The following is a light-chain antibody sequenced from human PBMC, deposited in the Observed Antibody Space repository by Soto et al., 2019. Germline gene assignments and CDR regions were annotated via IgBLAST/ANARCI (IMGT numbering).Light chain of an antibody. V-gene: IGLV1-44*01. Sequence: QSVLTQPPSASGSPGQSVAISCTGTSSDVGGYNYVSWYQQLPGAAPTLLIYNDNERPSGVPDRFSGSKSGTSASLAISGLQSEDEADYYCAAWDETLIDVFGTGTKVTVL. CDR1: SSDVGGYNY. CDR3: AAWDETLIDV. CDR2: NDN. J-gene: IGLJ1*01.